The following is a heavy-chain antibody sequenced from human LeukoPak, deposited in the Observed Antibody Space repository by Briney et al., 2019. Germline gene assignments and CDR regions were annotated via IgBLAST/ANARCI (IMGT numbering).Heavy chain of an antibody. D-gene: IGHD6-6*01. Sequence: SETLSLTCTVSGGSISSYYWSWIWEPPGKGLEWIGYIYTSGSTNYNPSLQSRVTISVDTSKNQFSLKLSSVTAADTAVYYCARHLGRTTIAAYWGQGTLVTVSS. CDR3: ARHLGRTTIAAY. CDR1: GGSISSYY. J-gene: IGHJ4*02. V-gene: IGHV4-4*09. CDR2: IYTSGST.